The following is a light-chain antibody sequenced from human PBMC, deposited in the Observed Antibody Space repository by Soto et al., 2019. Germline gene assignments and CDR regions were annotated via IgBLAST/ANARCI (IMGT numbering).Light chain of an antibody. J-gene: IGKJ1*01. CDR2: GAS. CDR1: QSVSNNY. CDR3: QQYLTSPKT. V-gene: IGKV3-20*01. Sequence: DIVLTQSPATLAVSPGETTRLSCRASQSVSNNYLAWYQQKPGQAPRLLIYGASNRATGIPDRFSGSGSGTDFTLTISRLEPEDFAVYYCQQYLTSPKTFGQGTKVDIK.